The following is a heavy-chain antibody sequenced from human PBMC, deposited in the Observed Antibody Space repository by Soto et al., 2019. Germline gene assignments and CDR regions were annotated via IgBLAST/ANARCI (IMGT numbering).Heavy chain of an antibody. CDR2: IDPSDSYT. J-gene: IGHJ4*02. Sequence: GEALKISWNGSGCSFTSYWISWVRQMPGKDIEWRGRIDPSDSYTNYSPSFQGHVTISADKSIGTAYLQWSRLKASDTAMYYFAILSFYDSSGYPRLNAYSAQGTLVTGSA. D-gene: IGHD3-22*01. CDR3: AILSFYDSSGYPRLNAY. V-gene: IGHV5-10-1*01. CDR1: GCSFTSYW.